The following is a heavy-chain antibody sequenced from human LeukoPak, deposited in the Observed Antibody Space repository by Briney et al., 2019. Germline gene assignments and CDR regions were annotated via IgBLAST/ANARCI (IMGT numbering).Heavy chain of an antibody. CDR1: GFTFRNYW. J-gene: IGHJ4*02. Sequence: GGSLRLSCAASGFTFRNYWMGWVRQAPGKGLEWVANINQDESHKYSVDSVKGRFTISRDNARNSLYLQMNGLRAEDTAVYYCARFRYIGSDLEVFDSWGQGTLVTVSS. D-gene: IGHD5-12*01. V-gene: IGHV3-7*01. CDR2: INQDESHK. CDR3: ARFRYIGSDLEVFDS.